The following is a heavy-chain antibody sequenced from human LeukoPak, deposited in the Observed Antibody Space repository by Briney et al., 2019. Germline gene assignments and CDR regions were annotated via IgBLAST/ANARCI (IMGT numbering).Heavy chain of an antibody. CDR2: ISSSSSYI. CDR3: AQMYSSGWPFDY. V-gene: IGHV3-21*01. J-gene: IGHJ4*02. CDR1: GFTFSSYS. Sequence: GGSLRLSCAASGFTFSSYSMNWVRQAPGKGLEWVSSISSSSSYIYYADSVKGRFTISRDNAKNSLYLQMNSLRAVDTAVYYCAQMYSSGWPFDYWGQGTLVTVSS. D-gene: IGHD6-19*01.